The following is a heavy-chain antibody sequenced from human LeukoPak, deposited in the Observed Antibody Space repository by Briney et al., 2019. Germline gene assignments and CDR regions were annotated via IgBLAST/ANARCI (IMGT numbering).Heavy chain of an antibody. Sequence: SVKVSCKASGGTFSSYAISGVRQAPGQGLEWMGGIIPIFGTANYAQKFQGRVTITADESTSTAYMELSSLRSEDTAVYYCAGATYGDYFSITYWGRGTLVTVSS. V-gene: IGHV1-69*13. CDR3: AGATYGDYFSITY. CDR1: GGTFSSYA. CDR2: IIPIFGTA. J-gene: IGHJ4*02. D-gene: IGHD4-17*01.